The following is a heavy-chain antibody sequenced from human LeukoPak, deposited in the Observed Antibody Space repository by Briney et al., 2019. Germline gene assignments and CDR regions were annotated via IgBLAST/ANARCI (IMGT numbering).Heavy chain of an antibody. CDR3: ARMAQYCSSTSCYVYYFDY. CDR2: IYSGGST. Sequence: PGGSLRLSCAASGFTVSSNYMSWVRQAPGKGLEWVSVIYSGGSTYYADSVKGRFTISRDNSKNTLYLQMNSLRAEDTAVYYCARMAQYCSSTSCYVYYFDYWGQGTLVTVSS. J-gene: IGHJ4*02. V-gene: IGHV3-53*01. D-gene: IGHD2-2*01. CDR1: GFTVSSNY.